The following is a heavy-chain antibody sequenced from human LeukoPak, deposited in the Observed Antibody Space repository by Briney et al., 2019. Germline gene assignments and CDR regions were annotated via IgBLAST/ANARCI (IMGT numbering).Heavy chain of an antibody. CDR2: INPNGGDT. CDR1: GYTFTSYG. Sequence: ASVKVSCKASGYTFTSYGISWVRQAPGQGLEWMGWINPNGGDTNYAQNLQGRDTMTRDTSISTAYMEVSSLRSDDTAVYYCARDRSLLNMVWFDYWGQGTLVTVSS. D-gene: IGHD3-10*01. J-gene: IGHJ4*02. CDR3: ARDRSLLNMVWFDY. V-gene: IGHV1-2*02.